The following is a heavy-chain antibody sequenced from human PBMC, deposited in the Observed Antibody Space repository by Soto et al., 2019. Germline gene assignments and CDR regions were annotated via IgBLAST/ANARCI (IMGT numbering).Heavy chain of an antibody. D-gene: IGHD3-10*01. V-gene: IGHV3-53*01. J-gene: IGHJ6*02. CDR3: ARDQGGFYGSGNYYYYYGMDV. CDR1: GFTVSSNY. CDR2: IYSGGST. Sequence: LRLSCAASGFTVSSNYMSWVRQAPGKGLEWVSVIYSGGSTYYADSVKGRFTISRDNSKNTLYLQMNSLRAEDTAVYYCARDQGGFYGSGNYYYYYGMDVCGQGTTVTVSS.